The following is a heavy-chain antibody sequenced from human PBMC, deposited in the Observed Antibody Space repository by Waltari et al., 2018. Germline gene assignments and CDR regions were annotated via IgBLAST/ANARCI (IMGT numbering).Heavy chain of an antibody. CDR2: IKQDGSEN. J-gene: IGHJ6*03. D-gene: IGHD4-17*01. CDR1: GFTCSGYC. CDR3: ARVFVYGANSGKRPMDV. Sequence: VQMVESGGGLVQPGGSLRLYCAASGFTCSGYCMPGVRQAPGKGVEWVANIKQDGSENYYVDSVKGRFTISRDDAKNSLYLQMNSLRNEDTAVYFCARVFVYGANSGKRPMDVWGKGTTVTVSS. V-gene: IGHV3-7*01.